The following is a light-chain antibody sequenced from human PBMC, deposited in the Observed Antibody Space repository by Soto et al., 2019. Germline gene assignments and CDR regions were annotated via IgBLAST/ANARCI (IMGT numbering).Light chain of an antibody. Sequence: DIQMTQSPSTLSASIGDRVTITCRASQSISSWLAWYQQKPGKAPKLLIYKASTLQSGVPSRFRGSGSGTEFTLTISSLQPDDFATYYCQHYNSYSAAFGQGTKVEFQ. V-gene: IGKV1-5*03. CDR3: QHYNSYSAA. CDR2: KAS. CDR1: QSISSW. J-gene: IGKJ1*01.